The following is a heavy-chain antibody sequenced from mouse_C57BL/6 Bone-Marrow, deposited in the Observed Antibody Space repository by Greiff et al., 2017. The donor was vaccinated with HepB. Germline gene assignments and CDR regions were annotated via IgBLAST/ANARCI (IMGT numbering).Heavy chain of an antibody. V-gene: IGHV1-15*01. CDR3: TRGYYVFDY. CDR2: IDPETGGT. J-gene: IGHJ2*01. D-gene: IGHD2-3*01. Sequence: QVQLQQSGAELVRPGASVTLSCKASGYTFTDYEMHWVKQTPVHGLEWIGAIDPETGGTAYNQKFKGKAILTADKSSSTAYMELRSLTSEDSAVYYCTRGYYVFDYWGQGTTLTVSS. CDR1: GYTFTDYE.